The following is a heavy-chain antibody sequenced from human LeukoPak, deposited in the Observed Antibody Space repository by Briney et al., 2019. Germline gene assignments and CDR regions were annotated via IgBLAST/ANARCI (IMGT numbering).Heavy chain of an antibody. CDR2: INHSGST. CDR3: ARHCSSTSCYGCAFDI. Sequence: SETLSLTCAVYGGSFSGYYWSWIRQPPGKGLEWIGEINHSGSTNYNPSLKSRVTISVDTSKNQFSLKLSSVTAADTAVYYCARHCSSTSCYGCAFDIWGQGTMVTVSS. V-gene: IGHV4-34*01. J-gene: IGHJ3*02. CDR1: GGSFSGYY. D-gene: IGHD2-2*01.